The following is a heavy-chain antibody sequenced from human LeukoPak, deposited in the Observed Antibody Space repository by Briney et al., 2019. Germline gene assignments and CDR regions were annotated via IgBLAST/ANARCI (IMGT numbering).Heavy chain of an antibody. CDR1: GFTFSSYA. V-gene: IGHV3-30-3*01. J-gene: IGHJ4*02. D-gene: IGHD5/OR15-5a*01. CDR2: ISYDGSNK. CDR3: ARDEVSSSFDY. Sequence: PGGSLRLSCAASGFTFSSYAMHWVRQAPGKGLEWVAVISYDGSNKYYADSVKGRFTISRDNSKNTLYLQMNSLRAEDTAAYYCARDEVSSSFDYWGQGTLVTVSS.